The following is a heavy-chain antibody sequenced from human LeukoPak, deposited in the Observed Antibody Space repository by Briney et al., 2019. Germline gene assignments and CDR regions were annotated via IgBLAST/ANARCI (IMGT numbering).Heavy chain of an antibody. Sequence: GGSLRLSCAASGFTIRPYAMSWVRQIPGQGLEWVSAISPSGDGTFYADSVKGRFIISRDNSKNTLSLQMNSLRAEDTGVYYCAKDLSWGQVEYWGQGTHVTVSS. CDR1: GFTIRPYA. J-gene: IGHJ4*02. V-gene: IGHV3-23*01. CDR2: ISPSGDGT. CDR3: AKDLSWGQVEY. D-gene: IGHD2/OR15-2a*01.